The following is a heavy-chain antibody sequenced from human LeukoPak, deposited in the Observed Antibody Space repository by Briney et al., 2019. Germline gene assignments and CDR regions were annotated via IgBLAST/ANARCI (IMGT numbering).Heavy chain of an antibody. J-gene: IGHJ4*02. Sequence: QPGGSLRLSCAASGFTFSSYAMYWVRQAPGKGLEWVSTIRGSGGTTYYADSVKGRFTISRDNSKNTLYLQMNSLRAEDTAVYYCARDARDGYGGNPFDYWGQGTLVTVSS. CDR3: ARDARDGYGGNPFDY. D-gene: IGHD4-23*01. CDR2: IRGSGGTT. V-gene: IGHV3-23*01. CDR1: GFTFSSYA.